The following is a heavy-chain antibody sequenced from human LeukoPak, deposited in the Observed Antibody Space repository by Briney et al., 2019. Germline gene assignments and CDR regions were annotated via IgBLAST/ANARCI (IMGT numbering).Heavy chain of an antibody. D-gene: IGHD5-18*01. CDR3: ARRARRGYSYGYGSGG. J-gene: IGHJ4*02. CDR2: IHNSGST. Sequence: PSETLSLTCTVSGGSISSSAYHWGWIRQPPGKGLEWIGSIHNSGSTYYNPSLKSRVTISVRTSKNQFSLKLSSVTAADKAVYYCARRARRGYSYGYGSGGWGQGTLVTVSS. V-gene: IGHV4-39*01. CDR1: GGSISSSAYH.